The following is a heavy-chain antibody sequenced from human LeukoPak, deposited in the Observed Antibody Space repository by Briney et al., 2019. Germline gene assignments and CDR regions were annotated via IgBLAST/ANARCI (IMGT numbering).Heavy chain of an antibody. D-gene: IGHD3-3*01. CDR3: ARGRTRRTIFGVVTLSFDY. V-gene: IGHV1-8*01. CDR1: GYTFTSYD. Sequence: GASVKVSCKASGYTFTSYDINWVRQATGQGLEWMGWMNPNSGNTGYAQKFQGRVTTTRNTSISTAYMELSSLRSEDTAVYYCARGRTRRTIFGVVTLSFDYWGQGTLVTVSS. J-gene: IGHJ4*02. CDR2: MNPNSGNT.